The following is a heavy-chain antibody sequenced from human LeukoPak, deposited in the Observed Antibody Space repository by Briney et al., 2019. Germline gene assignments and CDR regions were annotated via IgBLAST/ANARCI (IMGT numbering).Heavy chain of an antibody. J-gene: IGHJ3*02. CDR3: ARDNRITSDAFDI. D-gene: IGHD2/OR15-2a*01. Sequence: GGSLRLSCAASGFTVSSNYMSWVRQAPGKGLEWVSVIYSGGSTYYADSVKGRFTISRDSSKNTLYLQMNSLRAEDTAVYYCARDNRITSDAFDIWGQGTMVTVSS. V-gene: IGHV3-53*01. CDR2: IYSGGST. CDR1: GFTVSSNY.